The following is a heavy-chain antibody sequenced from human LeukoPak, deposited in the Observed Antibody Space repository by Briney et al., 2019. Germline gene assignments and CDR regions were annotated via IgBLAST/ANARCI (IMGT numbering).Heavy chain of an antibody. V-gene: IGHV1-2*02. Sequence: ASVKVSCKASGYTFTGYYMHWVRQAPGQGLEWMGWINPNSGGTNCAQKFQGRVTMTRDTSISTAYMELSRLRSDDTAVYYCARTRGYSYGLVVDYWGQGTLVTVSS. CDR1: GYTFTGYY. J-gene: IGHJ4*02. CDR3: ARTRGYSYGLVVDY. D-gene: IGHD5-18*01. CDR2: INPNSGGT.